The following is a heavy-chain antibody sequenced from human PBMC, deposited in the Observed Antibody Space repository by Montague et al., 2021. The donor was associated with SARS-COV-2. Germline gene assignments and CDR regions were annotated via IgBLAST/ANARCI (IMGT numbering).Heavy chain of an antibody. D-gene: IGHD3-9*01. CDR3: AHSSGVDWLPRSLFSS. CDR2: IYWDDDK. V-gene: IGHV2-5*02. Sequence: PALVKPTQTLTLTCTFSGFSLSTIGVGVGWIRQPPGKALGWLALIYWDDDKRYSPFLRSRLTITKDTSKNQVVLTMTNMDPVETATYFCAHSSGVDWLPRSLFSSSGPTTLVTVSS. J-gene: IGHJ5*02. CDR1: GFSLSTIGVG.